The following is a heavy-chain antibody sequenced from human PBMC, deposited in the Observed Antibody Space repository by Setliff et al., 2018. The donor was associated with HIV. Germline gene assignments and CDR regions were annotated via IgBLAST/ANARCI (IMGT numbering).Heavy chain of an antibody. V-gene: IGHV5-51*01. Sequence: GESLKISCKGSGYSFTTYWIGWVRQMPGKGLEWMGIIFPYDSDTRYSPSFQGQVTISADKSISTAYLQWSSLQASDTAMYYCARYGSNSAFDFWGQGTLVTVSS. CDR2: IFPYDSDT. D-gene: IGHD4-17*01. CDR3: ARYGSNSAFDF. J-gene: IGHJ4*02. CDR1: GYSFTTYW.